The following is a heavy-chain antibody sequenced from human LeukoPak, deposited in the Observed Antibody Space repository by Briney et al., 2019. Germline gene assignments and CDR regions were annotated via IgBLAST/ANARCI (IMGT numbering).Heavy chain of an antibody. D-gene: IGHD6-13*01. CDR1: GGSVSSSSYY. CDR3: ARGSSSWYYYMDV. J-gene: IGHJ6*03. Sequence: PSETLSLTCTVSGGSVSSSSYYWGWIRQPPGKGLEWIGSIYYSGSTYYNPSLKSRVTISVDTSKNQFPLKLSSVTAADTAVYYCARGSSSWYYYMDVWGKGTTVTVSS. V-gene: IGHV4-39*01. CDR2: IYYSGST.